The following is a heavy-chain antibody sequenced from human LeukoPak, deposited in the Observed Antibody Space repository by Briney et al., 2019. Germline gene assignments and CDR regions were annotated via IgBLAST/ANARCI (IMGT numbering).Heavy chain of an antibody. Sequence: GGSLRLSCAASGVTLTNAWMTWVRQAPGKGLECVGRIKSKSDGGTADYAAPVEGGFTISRDDSKDTLYLQMNNLKTEDTAVYYCTWLFNDYWGQGTLVTVSS. CDR3: TWLFNDY. V-gene: IGHV3-15*01. D-gene: IGHD6-19*01. CDR1: GVTLTNAW. J-gene: IGHJ4*02. CDR2: IKSKSDGGTA.